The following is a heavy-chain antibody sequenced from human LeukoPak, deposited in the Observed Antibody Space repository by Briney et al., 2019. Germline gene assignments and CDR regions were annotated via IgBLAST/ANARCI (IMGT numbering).Heavy chain of an antibody. CDR2: ISYDGSNT. CDR3: ARDRSSSVYDSSGYYFTYFDY. D-gene: IGHD3-22*01. CDR1: GFTFSSYG. Sequence: PGGSLRLSCAASGFTFSSYGMHWVRQAPGKGLEWVGVISYDGSNTYYADSVKGRFTISRDNSKNTLYLQMNSLRVEDTAVYYCARDRSSSVYDSSGYYFTYFDYWGQGTLVTVSS. V-gene: IGHV3-30*19. J-gene: IGHJ4*02.